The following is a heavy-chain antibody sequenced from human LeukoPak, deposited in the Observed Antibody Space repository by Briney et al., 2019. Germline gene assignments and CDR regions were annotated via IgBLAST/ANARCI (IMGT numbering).Heavy chain of an antibody. CDR3: ARPKLQFTDNDAFDI. V-gene: IGHV5-51*01. J-gene: IGHJ3*02. D-gene: IGHD4-11*01. CDR2: IYPDDSDT. Sequence: GESLKISCKGSGYNFPNYWIAWVRQMPGKGLEWMGIIYPDDSDTRYSPSFQGQVTISADKSINTAYLQWSSLKASDTAMYYCARPKLQFTDNDAFDIWGQGTVVTVSS. CDR1: GYNFPNYW.